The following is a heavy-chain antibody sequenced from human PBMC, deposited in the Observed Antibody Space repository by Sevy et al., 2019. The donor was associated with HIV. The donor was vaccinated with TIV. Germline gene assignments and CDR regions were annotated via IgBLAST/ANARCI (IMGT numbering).Heavy chain of an antibody. CDR2: ISNSSSYI. D-gene: IGHD6-13*01. CDR1: GLRFSNYN. V-gene: IGHV3-21*01. J-gene: IGHJ6*02. Sequence: RGSLRLSCAASGLRFSNYNMNWVRQAPGQGLEWVACISNSSSYIYYVDSVKGRFTISRDNAKNSLYLQMNSLRAEDTAGYYCASEKEQLVLWPYYGMDVWGQGTTVTVSS. CDR3: ASEKEQLVLWPYYGMDV.